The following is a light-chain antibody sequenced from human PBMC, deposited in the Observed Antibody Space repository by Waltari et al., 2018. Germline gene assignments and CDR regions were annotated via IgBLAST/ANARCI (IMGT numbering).Light chain of an antibody. CDR3: SSYRAGYSYV. Sequence: QSALTQPAPVSGSPGQSITISCTGTTRDVGGYNYVSLYQQHPGKAPKLIIFDVANRPSGISSRFSGSKSDNTASLNISGLQAEDEADYYCSSYRAGYSYVFGSGTKVTVL. CDR2: DVA. J-gene: IGLJ1*01. CDR1: TRDVGGYNY. V-gene: IGLV2-14*03.